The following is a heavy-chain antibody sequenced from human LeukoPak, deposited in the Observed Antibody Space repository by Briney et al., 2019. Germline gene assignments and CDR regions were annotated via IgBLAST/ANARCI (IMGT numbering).Heavy chain of an antibody. CDR1: GFTFSNYA. D-gene: IGHD4-17*01. V-gene: IGHV3-30*18. Sequence: PGGSLRLSCAASGFTFSNYAMTWVRQAPGKGLEWVAVISYDGSNKYYAGSVKGRFTISRDNSKNTLYLQMNGLRAEDTAVYYCAKVPHGDYAVDYWGQGTLVTVSS. J-gene: IGHJ4*02. CDR2: ISYDGSNK. CDR3: AKVPHGDYAVDY.